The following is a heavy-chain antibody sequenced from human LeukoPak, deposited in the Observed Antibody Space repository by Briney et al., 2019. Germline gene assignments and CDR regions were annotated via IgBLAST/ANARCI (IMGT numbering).Heavy chain of an antibody. D-gene: IGHD3-10*01. Sequence: PSETLSLTCAVYGGSFSGYYWSWIRQPPGRGLEWIEEINHSGSTNYNPSLKSRVTISVDTSKNQFSLKLSSVTAADTAVYYCARDLRGVHIVEYFDVWGRGTLVTVSS. J-gene: IGHJ2*01. CDR1: GGSFSGYY. V-gene: IGHV4-34*01. CDR2: INHSGST. CDR3: ARDLRGVHIVEYFDV.